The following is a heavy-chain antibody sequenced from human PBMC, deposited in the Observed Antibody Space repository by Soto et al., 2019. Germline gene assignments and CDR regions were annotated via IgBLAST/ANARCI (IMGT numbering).Heavy chain of an antibody. Sequence: ASVRVSCKASGYTFTSYDMHWVRQAPGQGLEWMGIINPIGGSTSYAQKFQGRVTMTRDTSTSTVYMELSSLRSEDTAVYYCARRWEYCSSTSCYTGWFDPWGQGTLVTVSS. D-gene: IGHD2-2*02. CDR3: ARRWEYCSSTSCYTGWFDP. V-gene: IGHV1-46*01. J-gene: IGHJ5*02. CDR1: GYTFTSYD. CDR2: INPIGGST.